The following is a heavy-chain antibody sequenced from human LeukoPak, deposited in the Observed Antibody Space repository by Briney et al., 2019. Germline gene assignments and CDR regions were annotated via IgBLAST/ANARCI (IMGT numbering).Heavy chain of an antibody. V-gene: IGHV1-3*01. D-gene: IGHD6-19*01. CDR2: INAGTGNR. CDR1: GYTFTSYA. Sequence: ASVKVSCKASGYTFTSYAIHWVRQAPGQRLEWMGWINAGTGNRKYSQKFQDRVTITRETSATTAYMELSSLTSEDTAVYYCARVSDDSGWNFDYWGQGTLVTVSS. J-gene: IGHJ4*02. CDR3: ARVSDDSGWNFDY.